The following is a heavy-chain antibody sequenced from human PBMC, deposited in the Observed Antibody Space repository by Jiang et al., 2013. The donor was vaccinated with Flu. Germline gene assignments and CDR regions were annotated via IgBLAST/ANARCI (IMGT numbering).Heavy chain of an antibody. D-gene: IGHD2-8*01. Sequence: YAASVKGQITISRDDSKSIAYLQMSSLKTEDTAIYYCTRDLVRDVILIPTTYFDYWGQGALVTVSS. J-gene: IGHJ4*02. CDR3: TRDLVRDVILIPTTYFDY. V-gene: IGHV3-49*02.